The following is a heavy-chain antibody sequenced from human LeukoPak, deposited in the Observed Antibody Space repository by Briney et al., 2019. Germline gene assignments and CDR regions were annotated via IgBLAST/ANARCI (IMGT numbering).Heavy chain of an antibody. CDR3: ACSGEAFDI. J-gene: IGHJ3*02. Sequence: PSMKVSCQASGYTLIDYYMHWVRQAPGQGREWMGWINPNSGGTNYAQKFQGRVTMTRDTSTSTAYMELSRLRSDHTAVYYCACSGEAFDIWGQGTMVSVSS. D-gene: IGHD1-1*01. CDR2: INPNSGGT. V-gene: IGHV1-2*02. CDR1: GYTLIDYY.